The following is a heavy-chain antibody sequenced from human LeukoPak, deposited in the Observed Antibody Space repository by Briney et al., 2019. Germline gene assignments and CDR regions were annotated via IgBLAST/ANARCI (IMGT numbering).Heavy chain of an antibody. D-gene: IGHD3-10*01. CDR1: GFTFSSYS. CDR3: AREPHYGSGSYYNYRANYMDV. CDR2: ISSSSSTI. J-gene: IGHJ6*03. Sequence: GGSLRLSCAASGFTFSSYSMNWVRQAPGKGLEWVSYISSSSSTIYYADSVKGRFTISRDNAKNSLYLQMNSLRAEDTAVYYCAREPHYGSGSYYNYRANYMDVWGKGTTVTVSS. V-gene: IGHV3-48*01.